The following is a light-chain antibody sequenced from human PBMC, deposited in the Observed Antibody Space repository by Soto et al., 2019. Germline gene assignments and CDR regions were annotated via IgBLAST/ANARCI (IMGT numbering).Light chain of an antibody. CDR2: EGS. CDR3: CSYAGDSTLV. J-gene: IGLJ2*01. CDR1: SSDVGSYDL. V-gene: IGLV2-23*01. Sequence: QSALTQPASVSGSPGQSITISCTGTSSDVGSYDLVSWYQQHPGKAPKLMIYEGSKRPSGVSNRFSGSKSGNTASLTISGLQAEDEADYYCCSYAGDSTLVFGGGTKVTV.